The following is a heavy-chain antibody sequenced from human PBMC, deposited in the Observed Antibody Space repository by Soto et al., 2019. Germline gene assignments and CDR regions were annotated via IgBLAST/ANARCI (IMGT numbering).Heavy chain of an antibody. CDR2: IIPIFGTA. Sequence: SVKVSCKASGGTFSSYAISWVRQAPGQGLEWMGGIIPIFGTANYAQKFQGRVTITADESTSTAYMELSSLRSEDTAVYYCASEYYYDSSGPYDAFDIWGQGTMVTVSS. V-gene: IGHV1-69*13. CDR3: ASEYYYDSSGPYDAFDI. D-gene: IGHD3-22*01. J-gene: IGHJ3*02. CDR1: GGTFSSYA.